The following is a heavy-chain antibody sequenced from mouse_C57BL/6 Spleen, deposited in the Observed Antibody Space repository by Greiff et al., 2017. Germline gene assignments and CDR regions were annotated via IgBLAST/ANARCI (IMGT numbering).Heavy chain of an antibody. Sequence: VQLQQSGAELVKPGASVKISCTASGYAFSSYWMNWVKQRPGTGLEWIGQIYPGDGDTNYNGKFKGKATLTADKSSSTAYMQLSSLTSEDSAVYVCARSYGSSYYVDDGGKGTTLTVSA. J-gene: IGHJ2*01. CDR2: IYPGDGDT. V-gene: IGHV1-80*01. CDR3: ARSYGSSYYVDD. D-gene: IGHD1-1*01. CDR1: GYAFSSYW.